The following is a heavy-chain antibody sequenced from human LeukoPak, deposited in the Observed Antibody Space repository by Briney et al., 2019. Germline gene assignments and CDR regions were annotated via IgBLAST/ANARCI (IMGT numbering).Heavy chain of an antibody. J-gene: IGHJ4*02. CDR2: IDPSDSYT. CDR3: ARPDGQLQRGFDY. Sequence: GESLQISCKGSGYSSTSYWISWVRQMPGKGLEWMGRIDPSDSYTNYSPSFQGHVTISADKSISTAYLQWSSLKASDTAMYYCARPDGQLQRGFDYWGQGTLVTVSS. V-gene: IGHV5-10-1*01. CDR1: GYSSTSYW. D-gene: IGHD6-6*01.